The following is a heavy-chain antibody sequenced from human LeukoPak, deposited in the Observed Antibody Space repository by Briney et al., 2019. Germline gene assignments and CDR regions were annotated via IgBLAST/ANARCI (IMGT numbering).Heavy chain of an antibody. CDR2: IYWDDNK. Sequence: ESGPTLVNPAQTLTLTCTFSGFSLSTSGVGVGWIRQPPGKALEWLAVIYWDDNKRYSPSLKSRLTITKDTSKNQVVLTMTTVDPVDTATYYCAHSFGVKRAYDYWGQGTLVTVSS. J-gene: IGHJ4*02. V-gene: IGHV2-5*02. CDR3: AHSFGVKRAYDY. D-gene: IGHD2-8*01. CDR1: GFSLSTSGVG.